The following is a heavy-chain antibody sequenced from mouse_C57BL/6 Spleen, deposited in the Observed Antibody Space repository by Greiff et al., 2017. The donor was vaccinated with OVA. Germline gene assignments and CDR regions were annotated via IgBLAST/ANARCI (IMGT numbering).Heavy chain of an antibody. CDR2: IYPSDSET. CDR1: GYTFTSYW. Sequence: QVQLQQPGAELVRPGSSVKLSCKASGYTFTSYWMDWVKQRPGQGLEWIGNIYPSDSETHYNQKFKDKATLTVDKSSSTAYMQLSSLTSEDSAVYNCARQNYGSSYAMDYWGQGTSVTVSS. CDR3: ARQNYGSSYAMDY. D-gene: IGHD1-1*01. V-gene: IGHV1-61*01. J-gene: IGHJ4*01.